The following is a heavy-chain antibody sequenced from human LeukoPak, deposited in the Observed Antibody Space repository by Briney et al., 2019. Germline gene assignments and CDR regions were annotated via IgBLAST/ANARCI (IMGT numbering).Heavy chain of an antibody. V-gene: IGHV3-23*01. D-gene: IGHD6-13*01. Sequence: SGGSLRLSCAASGFTFSSYVMSWVRQAPGKGLEWVSTISGGGGSTYYADSAKGRFTISRDNSRSTFYLQMNSLGAEDTAVYYCAKRGLAASGTDYWGQGTLVTVSS. J-gene: IGHJ4*02. CDR2: ISGGGGST. CDR3: AKRGLAASGTDY. CDR1: GFTFSSYV.